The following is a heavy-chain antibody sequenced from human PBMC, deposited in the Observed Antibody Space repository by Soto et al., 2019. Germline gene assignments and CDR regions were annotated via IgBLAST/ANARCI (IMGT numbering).Heavy chain of an antibody. CDR1: GGSFSGYY. Sequence: QVQLQQWGAGLLKPSETLSLTCAVYGGSFSGYYWSWIRQTTGKGLEWIGEVNHIGITNYSPSLKGLVTKSADIHRNQFSLKLSAVTVADTAIYYCARKGALLIGDQGVYFQHWGHGTPVTVAS. D-gene: IGHD4-17*01. CDR2: VNHIGIT. J-gene: IGHJ1*01. V-gene: IGHV4-34*01. CDR3: ARKGALLIGDQGVYFQH.